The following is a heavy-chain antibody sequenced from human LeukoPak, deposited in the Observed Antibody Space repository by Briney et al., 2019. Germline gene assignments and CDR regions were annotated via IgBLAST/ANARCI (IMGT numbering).Heavy chain of an antibody. V-gene: IGHV4-39*01. Sequence: SETLSLTCTVSGGSISSSSYYWGWIRQPPGKGLEWIGSIYYSGSTYYNPSLKSRVTISVDTSKNQFSLKLSSVTAADTAVYYCARLGQSSSWYPYYYYYYMDVWGKGTTVTVSS. CDR3: ARLGQSSSWYPYYYYYYMDV. D-gene: IGHD6-13*01. CDR2: IYYSGST. CDR1: GGSISSSSYY. J-gene: IGHJ6*03.